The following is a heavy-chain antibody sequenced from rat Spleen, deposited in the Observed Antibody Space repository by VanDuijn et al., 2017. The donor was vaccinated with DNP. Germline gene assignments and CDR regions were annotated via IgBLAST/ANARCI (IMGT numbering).Heavy chain of an antibody. CDR1: GLTFSNYG. Sequence: EVQLVESGGGLVQPGRSLKLSCAASGLTFSNYGMAWVRQAPQKGLEWVATIIYDDSRAFYRDSVKGRFTISKDNTKSTLYLQRDSLRSEDTATYYCARQDGYWGQGVMVTVSS. J-gene: IGHJ2*01. CDR3: ARQDGY. V-gene: IGHV5-29*01. CDR2: IIYDDSRA.